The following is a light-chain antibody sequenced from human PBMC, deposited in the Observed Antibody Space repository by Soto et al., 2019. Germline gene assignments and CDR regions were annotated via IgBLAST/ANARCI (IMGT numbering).Light chain of an antibody. CDR1: TSDVGTYNY. CDR2: EVI. Sequence: QAVVAQPASVSGSPGQSITISCTATTSDVGTYNYVSWYQQHPGKAPKLIIFEVINRPSGVSNRFSGSKSGNTASLIISGLQAEDEADYYCSSYTTSSTLVFGGGTKLTVL. CDR3: SSYTTSSTLV. J-gene: IGLJ2*01. V-gene: IGLV2-14*01.